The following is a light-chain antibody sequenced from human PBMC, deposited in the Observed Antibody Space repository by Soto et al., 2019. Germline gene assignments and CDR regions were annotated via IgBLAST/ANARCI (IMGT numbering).Light chain of an antibody. V-gene: IGLV2-14*01. CDR2: EVS. CDR3: SSYTSSSTLV. CDR1: SSDVGGYNY. J-gene: IGLJ1*01. Sequence: CTGPSSDVGGYNYVAWYQQYPGKAPKLMIYEVSDRPSGVSIRFSGSKSGNTASLTISGLQADDEADYYCSSYTSSSTLVFGTGTKVTVL.